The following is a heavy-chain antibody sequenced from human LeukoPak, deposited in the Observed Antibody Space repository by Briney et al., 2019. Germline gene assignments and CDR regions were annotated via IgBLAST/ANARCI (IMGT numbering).Heavy chain of an antibody. CDR2: ISAYNGNT. V-gene: IGHV1-18*01. Sequence: ASVKVSCKTSGYTFTSHGISWVRQAPGQGLEGMGWISAYNGNTNYAQKLQGRVSMTTDTSTSTVYMELRSLRSDDTAVYYCARDRIISSSWPYYFDYWGQGTLVTVS. J-gene: IGHJ4*02. CDR1: GYTFTSHG. D-gene: IGHD6-13*01. CDR3: ARDRIISSSWPYYFDY.